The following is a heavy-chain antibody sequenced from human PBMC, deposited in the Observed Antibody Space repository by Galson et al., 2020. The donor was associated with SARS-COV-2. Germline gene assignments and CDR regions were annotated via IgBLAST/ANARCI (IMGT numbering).Heavy chain of an antibody. D-gene: IGHD3-22*01. V-gene: IGHV3-23*01. CDR3: AKRHRDSSGFDY. J-gene: IGHJ4*02. CDR2: VSGSGSTT. Sequence: GESLKISCAASGFTFNNYAMNWLRQAPGKGLEWVSGVSGSGSTTYYAGYVKGRFTISRDNSQNTLYLQMNSLRAEDTAIYYCAKRHRDSSGFDYWGQGARVTVSS. CDR1: GFTFNNYA.